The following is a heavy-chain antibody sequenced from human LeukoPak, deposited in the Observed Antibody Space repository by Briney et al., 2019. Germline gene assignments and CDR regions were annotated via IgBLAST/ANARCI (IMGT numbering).Heavy chain of an antibody. Sequence: SETLSLTCTVSGDSISSYFWSWIRQPPGKGLEWIGFIYYSGGTNYNPSLKSRVTISVDTSKNQFSLKLSSVTAADTAVYYCAREGDLIWFGELSTKFDPWGQGTLVTVSS. CDR1: GDSISSYF. CDR3: AREGDLIWFGELSTKFDP. J-gene: IGHJ5*02. V-gene: IGHV4-59*12. D-gene: IGHD3-10*01. CDR2: IYYSGGT.